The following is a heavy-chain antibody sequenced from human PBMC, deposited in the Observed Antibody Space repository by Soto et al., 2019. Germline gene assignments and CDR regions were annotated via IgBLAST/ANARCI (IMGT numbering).Heavy chain of an antibody. CDR3: AIVGHPNYDFWSGYYTVPDFDF. D-gene: IGHD3-3*01. CDR1: GYTFTSYG. Sequence: GASVKVSCKASGYTFTSYGISWVRQAPGQGLEWMGWISAYNGNTNYAQKLQVRVTMTTDTSTSTAYMELRSLRSDDTAVYYCAIVGHPNYDFWSGYYTVPDFDFWGQGTLVTVSS. V-gene: IGHV1-18*01. CDR2: ISAYNGNT. J-gene: IGHJ4*02.